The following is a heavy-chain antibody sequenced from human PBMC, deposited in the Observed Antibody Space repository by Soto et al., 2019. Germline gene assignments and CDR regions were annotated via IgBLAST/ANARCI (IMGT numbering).Heavy chain of an antibody. CDR2: IKSKTDGGTT. Sequence: EVQLVESGGGLVKPGGSLRLSCAASGFTFSNAWMNWVRQAPGKGLEWVGRIKSKTDGGTTDYAAPVKGRFTISRDDSKNTLYLQMNSLKTEDTAVYYCTTYRLGGYCISTSCYAGYYYYYGMDVWGQGTTVTVSS. D-gene: IGHD2-2*01. V-gene: IGHV3-15*07. CDR1: GFTFSNAW. J-gene: IGHJ6*02. CDR3: TTYRLGGYCISTSCYAGYYYYYGMDV.